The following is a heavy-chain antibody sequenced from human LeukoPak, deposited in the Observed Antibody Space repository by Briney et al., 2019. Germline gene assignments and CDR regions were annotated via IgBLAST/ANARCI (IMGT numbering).Heavy chain of an antibody. CDR2: IYFSGST. V-gene: IGHV4-59*01. D-gene: IGHD1-26*01. J-gene: IGHJ4*02. CDR3: ARNRGSSPLYVY. Sequence: SETLSLTCAVYGGSFSGYYWTWIRQPPGKGLEWIGYIYFSGSTNYNPSLRSRVTISVDASKNQFSLKLSSVTAADTAVYFCARNRGSSPLYVYWGQGTLVTVSS. CDR1: GGSFSGYY.